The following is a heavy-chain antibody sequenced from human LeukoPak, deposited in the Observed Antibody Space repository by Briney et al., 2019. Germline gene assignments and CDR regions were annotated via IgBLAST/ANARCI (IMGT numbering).Heavy chain of an antibody. D-gene: IGHD2-2*01. J-gene: IGHJ6*03. CDR3: ARAIGYCSSTSCSYYYYYMDV. CDR1: GGSISSSSYY. CDR2: IYYSGST. V-gene: IGHV4-39*07. Sequence: SETLSLTCTVSGGSISSSSYYWGWIRQPPGKGLEWIGSIYYSGSTYYNPSLKSRVTMSVDTSKNQFSLKLSSVTAADTAVYYCARAIGYCSSTSCSYYYYYMDVWGKGTTVTVSS.